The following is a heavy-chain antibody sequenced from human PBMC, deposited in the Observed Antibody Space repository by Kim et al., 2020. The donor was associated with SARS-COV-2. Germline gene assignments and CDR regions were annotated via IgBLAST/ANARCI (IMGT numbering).Heavy chain of an antibody. CDR1: GFTFSNSW. V-gene: IGHV3-15*01. CDR3: TTRAVRFLEWLFSVDY. CDR2: IKSKTDVGTT. D-gene: IGHD3-3*01. J-gene: IGHJ4*02. Sequence: GGSLRLSCAASGFTFSNSWMSWVRQAPGKGLEWVGRIKSKTDVGTTDYAAPVKGRFTISRDDSKNTLYLQMKSLKTEDTAVYYCTTRAVRFLEWLFSVDYWGQGTLVSVS.